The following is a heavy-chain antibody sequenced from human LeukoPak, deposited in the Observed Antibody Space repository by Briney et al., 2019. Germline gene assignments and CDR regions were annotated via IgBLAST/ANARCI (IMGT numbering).Heavy chain of an antibody. J-gene: IGHJ3*02. V-gene: IGHV4-39*07. Sequence: KTSETLSLTCTVSGGSISSSSYYWGWIRQPPGKGLEWIGSIYYSGSTYYNPSLKSRVTVSVDTSKNQFSLKLSSVTAADTAVYYCARVQDDGYNLWAFDIWGQGTMVTVSS. CDR1: GGSISSSSYY. D-gene: IGHD5-24*01. CDR2: IYYSGST. CDR3: ARVQDDGYNLWAFDI.